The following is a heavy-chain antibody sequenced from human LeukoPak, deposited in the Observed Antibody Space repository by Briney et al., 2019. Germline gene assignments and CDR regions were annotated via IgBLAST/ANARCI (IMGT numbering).Heavy chain of an antibody. D-gene: IGHD3-22*01. Sequence: TGGSLRLSCAASGFTFSSYGMHWVRQAPGKGLEWVAVIWYDGSNKYYADSVKGRFTISRDNSKNTLYLQMNSLRAEDTAVYYCARDRDSSGYSYYYYYGMDVWGQGTTVTVSS. J-gene: IGHJ6*02. CDR1: GFTFSSYG. CDR2: IWYDGSNK. V-gene: IGHV3-33*01. CDR3: ARDRDSSGYSYYYYYGMDV.